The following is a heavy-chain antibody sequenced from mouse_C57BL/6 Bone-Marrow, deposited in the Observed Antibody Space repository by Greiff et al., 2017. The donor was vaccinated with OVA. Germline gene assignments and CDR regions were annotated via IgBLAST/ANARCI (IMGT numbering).Heavy chain of an antibody. Sequence: QVQLQQPGAELVKPGASVKLSCKASGYTFTSYWMHWVKQRPGQGLEWIGMIHPNSGSTNYNEKFKSKATLTVDKSSSTAYMQLSSLTSEDSAVDYCARSELLGRGRDYWGQGTTLTVSS. CDR2: IHPNSGST. V-gene: IGHV1-64*01. CDR1: GYTFTSYW. CDR3: ARSELLGRGRDY. D-gene: IGHD4-1*01. J-gene: IGHJ2*01.